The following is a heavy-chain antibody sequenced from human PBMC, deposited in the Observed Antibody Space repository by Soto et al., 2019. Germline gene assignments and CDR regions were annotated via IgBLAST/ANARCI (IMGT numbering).Heavy chain of an antibody. D-gene: IGHD2-15*01. J-gene: IGHJ4*02. V-gene: IGHV1-18*01. CDR1: GYTFTSYG. CDR2: ISAHNGKT. CDR3: ARGWYGDY. Sequence: QVHLVQSGAEVKKPGASVKVSCKGSGYTFTSYGITWVRQAPGQGLEWMGWISAHNGKTDNAQKHQGRVTVTRDTSTSTAYMELRSLRSDDTAVYYCARGWYGDYWGQGALVTVSS.